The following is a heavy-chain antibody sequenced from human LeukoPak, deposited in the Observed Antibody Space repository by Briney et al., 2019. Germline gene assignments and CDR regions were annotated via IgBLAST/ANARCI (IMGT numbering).Heavy chain of an antibody. CDR3: ARGAWATRLGS. V-gene: IGHV4-34*01. CDR2: IYESGTT. J-gene: IGHJ4*02. Sequence: SSQTLSLTCAVYGDSLNSYYWSWVRQPPGGGLEWIGEIYESGTTEYNPSLKSRVTISMVPSKQQFSLSLSSVTAADTAVYYCARGAWATRLGSWGLGTPVIVSS. CDR1: GDSLNSYY. D-gene: IGHD2-15*01.